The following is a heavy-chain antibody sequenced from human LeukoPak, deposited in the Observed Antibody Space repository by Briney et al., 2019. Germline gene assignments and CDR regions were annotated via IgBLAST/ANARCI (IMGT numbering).Heavy chain of an antibody. CDR3: AKDLYSSGWYLNYFDY. CDR1: GFTFSSYA. J-gene: IGHJ4*02. CDR2: ISGSGGST. Sequence: PGGSLRLSCAASGFTFSSYAMSWVRQAPGKGLEWVASISGSGGSTYYADSVKRRFTISRDNSKNTLYLQMNSLRAEDTAVYYCAKDLYSSGWYLNYFDYWGQGTLVTVSS. V-gene: IGHV3-23*01. D-gene: IGHD6-19*01.